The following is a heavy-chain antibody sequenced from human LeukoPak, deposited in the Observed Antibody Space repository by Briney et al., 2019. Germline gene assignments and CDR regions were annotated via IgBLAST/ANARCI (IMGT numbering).Heavy chain of an antibody. CDR3: ERGLPRYFDY. V-gene: IGHV6-1*01. Sequence: SQTLSLTCAISGDSVSSNSATWNWIRQSPSRGLEWLGRTYYRSKWYNEYAPSVKGRIAFNPDTSKNQFSLQLNSVTPEDTAGNYWERGLPRYFDYWGQGTLVAVSS. J-gene: IGHJ4*02. D-gene: IGHD2-21*01. CDR1: GDSVSSNSAT. CDR2: TYYRSKWYN.